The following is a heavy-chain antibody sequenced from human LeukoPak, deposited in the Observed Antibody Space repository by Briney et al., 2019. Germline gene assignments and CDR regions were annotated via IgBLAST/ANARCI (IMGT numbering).Heavy chain of an antibody. CDR2: ISAGGATT. D-gene: IGHD3-22*01. J-gene: IGHJ4*02. V-gene: IGHV3-23*01. Sequence: GGSLRRSCAASAFTFSSYAMSWVRQAPGKGLEWVSGISAGGATTYYADSVGVRFTMSRDNSKNTLYLQMNSLRAQDTAVYYCAKGQSSSGLRNYFDYWGQGTLVTVSS. CDR3: AKGQSSSGLRNYFDY. CDR1: AFTFSSYA.